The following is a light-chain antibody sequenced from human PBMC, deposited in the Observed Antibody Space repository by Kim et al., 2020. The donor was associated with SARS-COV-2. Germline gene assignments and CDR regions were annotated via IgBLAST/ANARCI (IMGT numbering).Light chain of an antibody. J-gene: IGLJ1*01. Sequence: GQSITISCTGTSSDVGGYNYVSWYQQPPGKAPKLMIYDVSNRPSGVSNRFSGSKSGNTASLTISELQAEDEADYYCSSYTSSSTYVFGTGTKVTVL. CDR3: SSYTSSSTYV. CDR2: DVS. V-gene: IGLV2-14*03. CDR1: SSDVGGYNY.